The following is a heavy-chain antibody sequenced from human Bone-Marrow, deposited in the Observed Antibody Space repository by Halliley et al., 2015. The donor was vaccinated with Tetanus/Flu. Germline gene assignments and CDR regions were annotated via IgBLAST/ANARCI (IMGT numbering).Heavy chain of an antibody. CDR2: IHPGDSAT. Sequence: WMGIIHPGDSATRSSPSFQGPVPFSADKSGTTAYLQWTSLTASDNAMYYCARLGAPQWGTFDYWGQGTLVTVSS. D-gene: IGHD2-8*01. V-gene: IGHV5-51*01. CDR3: ARLGAPQWGTFDY. J-gene: IGHJ4*02.